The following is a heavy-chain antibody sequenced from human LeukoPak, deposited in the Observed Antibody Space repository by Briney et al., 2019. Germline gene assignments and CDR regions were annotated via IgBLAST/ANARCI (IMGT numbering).Heavy chain of an antibody. CDR3: ARDPYCGGDCSPDY. V-gene: IGHV3-23*01. CDR1: GFTFSNYV. D-gene: IGHD2-21*02. J-gene: IGHJ4*02. Sequence: PGGSLRLSCAASGFTFSNYVMGWVRQDPGKGLQWVSIINGSGSFTSYADSVKGRLTISRDNSKNTLYLQMNSLRVEDTAMYYCARDPYCGGDCSPDYWGQGTLVTVSS. CDR2: INGSGSFT.